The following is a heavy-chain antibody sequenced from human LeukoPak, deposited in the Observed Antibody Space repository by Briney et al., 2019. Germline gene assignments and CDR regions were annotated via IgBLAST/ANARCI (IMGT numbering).Heavy chain of an antibody. CDR1: GFTFSNYA. D-gene: IGHD3-22*01. CDR3: AKGLLIGGYDYYYMDV. CDR2: ISGSGGDT. J-gene: IGHJ6*03. Sequence: PGGSLRLSCATSGFTFSNYAMTWVRQAPGKGLDWVSGISGSGGDTYYVDSVKDRFTIFRDNSKNTLHLQMNSLRAEDTGVYYCAKGLLIGGYDYYYMDVWGKGTTVTVSS. V-gene: IGHV3-23*01.